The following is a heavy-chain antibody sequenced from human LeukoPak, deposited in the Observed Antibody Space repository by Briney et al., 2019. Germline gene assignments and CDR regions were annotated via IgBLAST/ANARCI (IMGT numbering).Heavy chain of an antibody. CDR3: ARPHLGSSSRWLYDY. CDR1: GYSFTSYW. CDR2: IYPGDSDT. J-gene: IGHJ4*02. Sequence: GESLKISCKGSGYSFTSYWIGWVRQMPGKGLEWMGIIYPGDSDTRYSPSFQGQVTISADKSISTAYLQWSSLKASDTAMYYCARPHLGSSSRWLYDYWGQGTLVTVSS. D-gene: IGHD6-13*01. V-gene: IGHV5-51*01.